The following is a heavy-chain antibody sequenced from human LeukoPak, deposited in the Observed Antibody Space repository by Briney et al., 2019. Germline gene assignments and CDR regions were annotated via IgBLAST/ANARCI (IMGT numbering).Heavy chain of an antibody. CDR3: VQVRLAGLFDP. CDR2: IHYSGST. CDR1: GASVSAYY. Sequence: SSETLSLTCTVSGASVSAYYWTWIRQPPGKRLEWLGYIHYSGSTNYNPSLNSRVTMSLDASKNQFSLKLSSVSAADTAVYYCVQVRLAGLFDPWGQGTLVTVSS. D-gene: IGHD3-3*02. V-gene: IGHV4-59*02. J-gene: IGHJ5*02.